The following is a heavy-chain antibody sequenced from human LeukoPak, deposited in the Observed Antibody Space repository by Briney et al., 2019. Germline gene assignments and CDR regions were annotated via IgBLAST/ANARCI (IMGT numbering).Heavy chain of an antibody. CDR1: GFTFSSYS. D-gene: IGHD4-17*01. J-gene: IGHJ4*02. CDR2: ISSSSSYI. Sequence: GGSLRLSCAASGFTFSSYSMNWVRQAPGKGLEWVSSISSSSSYIYYADSVKGRFTISRDNAKNSLYLQMNSLRAEDTAVYYCARDGGYGDYAITLWGQGTLVTVSS. CDR3: ARDGGYGDYAITL. V-gene: IGHV3-21*01.